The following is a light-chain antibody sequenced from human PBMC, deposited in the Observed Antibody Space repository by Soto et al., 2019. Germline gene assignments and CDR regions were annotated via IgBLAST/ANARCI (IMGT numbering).Light chain of an antibody. CDR2: SGN. CDR3: AAWDDSLTGYV. CDR1: SSNIGTNT. J-gene: IGLJ1*01. Sequence: QAVVTQPPSASGTPGQRVTMSCSGSSSNIGTNTVNWYQQLPGSAPKLLIYSGNRRPSGVPDRFSASKSGTSASLAISGLQSGDEADYYCAAWDDSLTGYVFGPGTKLTVL. V-gene: IGLV1-44*01.